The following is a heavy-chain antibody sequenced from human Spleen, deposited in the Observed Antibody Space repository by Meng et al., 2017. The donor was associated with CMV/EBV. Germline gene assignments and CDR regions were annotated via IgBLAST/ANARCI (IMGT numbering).Heavy chain of an antibody. CDR3: ERGDCANSCSTFDY. J-gene: IGHJ4*02. CDR2: ISGSGGRT. D-gene: IGHD2-2*01. V-gene: IGHV3-23*01. CDR1: GFTFSTYA. Sequence: GGSLRLSCAASGFTFSTYAMTWVRQAPGKGLEWVSEISGSGGRTYYADSVKGRFTISRDNSKNTLYLQMKSLRAEDKAVYYCERGDCANSCSTFDYWGPGRLVTVSS.